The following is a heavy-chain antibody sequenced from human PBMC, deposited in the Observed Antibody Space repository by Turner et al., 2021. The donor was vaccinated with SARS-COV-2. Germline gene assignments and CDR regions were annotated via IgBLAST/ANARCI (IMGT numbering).Heavy chain of an antibody. J-gene: IGHJ4*02. CDR1: GGSISGYY. CDR3: ARAPGYSSGWWDY. CDR2: IDYSGTT. D-gene: IGHD6-19*01. V-gene: IGHV4-59*01. Sequence: QVQLHESGPGLVKPSETLSLTCTVSGGSISGYYGSWIRQPPGKGLEWIGYIDYSGTTYYNPSLKSRVTISVDTSKNQFSLKLTSVTAADTAVYDCARAPGYSSGWWDYWGQGTLVTVSS.